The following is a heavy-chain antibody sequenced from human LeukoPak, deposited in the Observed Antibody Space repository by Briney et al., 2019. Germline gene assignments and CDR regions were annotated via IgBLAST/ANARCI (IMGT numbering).Heavy chain of an antibody. J-gene: IGHJ5*02. CDR3: AKPPTALTGDDWFDP. V-gene: IGHV3-33*06. CDR2: IWYDGSNK. Sequence: PGGSLRLSCAASGFTFSSYGMHWVRQAPGKGLEWVAVIWYDGSNKYYADSVKGRFTISRDNSKNTLYLQMNSLRAEDTAVYYCAKPPTALTGDDWFDPWGQGTLVTVSS. D-gene: IGHD7-27*01. CDR1: GFTFSSYG.